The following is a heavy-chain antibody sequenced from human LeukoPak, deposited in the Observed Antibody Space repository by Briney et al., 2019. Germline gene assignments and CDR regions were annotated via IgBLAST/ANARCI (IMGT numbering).Heavy chain of an antibody. Sequence: GASVKVSCKASGGTFSSYAISWVRQAPGQGLEWMGRIIPILGIANYAQKFQGRVTITADKSTSTAYMELSSLRSEDTAVYYRARAQEDSSGLHYYYGMDVWGQGTTVTVSS. D-gene: IGHD3-22*01. J-gene: IGHJ6*02. CDR1: GGTFSSYA. CDR2: IIPILGIA. CDR3: ARAQEDSSGLHYYYGMDV. V-gene: IGHV1-69*04.